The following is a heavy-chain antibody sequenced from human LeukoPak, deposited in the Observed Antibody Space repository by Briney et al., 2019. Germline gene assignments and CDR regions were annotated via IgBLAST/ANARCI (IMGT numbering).Heavy chain of an antibody. V-gene: IGHV3-33*01. J-gene: IGHJ4*02. D-gene: IGHD2-21*02. Sequence: GGSLRLSCAASGFNFSNYGMHWVRQAPGKGLEWVAVIWYDGSNKYYADSVTGRFTISRDNSNNMLYLQMNSLRAEDTAVYYCARDHCGGDCSTPPLGFDDWGQGTLVTVSS. CDR3: ARDHCGGDCSTPPLGFDD. CDR2: IWYDGSNK. CDR1: GFNFSNYG.